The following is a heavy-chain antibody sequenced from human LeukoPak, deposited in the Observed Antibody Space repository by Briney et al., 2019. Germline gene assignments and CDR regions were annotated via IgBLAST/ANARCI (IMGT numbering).Heavy chain of an antibody. V-gene: IGHV1-46*01. CDR2: INPSGGST. CDR1: GYTFTSYY. D-gene: IGHD4-23*01. J-gene: IGHJ1*01. CDR3: ARGLENDYGGNSYFQH. Sequence: ASVKVSCKASGYTFTSYYMHWVPQAPGQGLEWMGIINPSGGSTSYAQKFQGRVTMTRDTSTSTVYMELSSLRSEDTAVYYCARGLENDYGGNSYFQHWGQGTLVTVSS.